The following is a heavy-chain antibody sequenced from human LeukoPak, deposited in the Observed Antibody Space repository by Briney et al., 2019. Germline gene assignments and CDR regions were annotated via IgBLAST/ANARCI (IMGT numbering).Heavy chain of an antibody. CDR2: VDPEDGET. Sequence: GASVKVSCKVSGYTFTDYYMHWVQQAPGKGLEWMGLVDPEDGETIYAEKFQGRVTITADTSTDTAYMELSSLRSEDTAVYYCATDKRPPYKYGARANAFDIWGQGTMVTVSS. D-gene: IGHD4-17*01. CDR1: GYTFTDYY. V-gene: IGHV1-69-2*01. CDR3: ATDKRPPYKYGARANAFDI. J-gene: IGHJ3*02.